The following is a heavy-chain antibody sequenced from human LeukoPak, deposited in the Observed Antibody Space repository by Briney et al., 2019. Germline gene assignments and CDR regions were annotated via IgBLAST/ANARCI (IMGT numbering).Heavy chain of an antibody. J-gene: IGHJ4*02. D-gene: IGHD5-24*01. V-gene: IGHV3-23*01. CDR2: ISGSGDYT. CDR1: GFTSNSDA. CDR3: ANRTHGYNPLDY. Sequence: GGSLRLSCAASGFTSNSDAMSWVRQAPGRGLEWVSAISGSGDYTYYADSVKGRFTISRDNSKNTLYLQMNSLRADDTAVYWCANRTHGYNPLDYWGQGTLVTVSS.